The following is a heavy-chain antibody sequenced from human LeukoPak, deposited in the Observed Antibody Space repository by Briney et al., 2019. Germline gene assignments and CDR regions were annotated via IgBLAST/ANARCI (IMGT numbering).Heavy chain of an antibody. V-gene: IGHV3-74*01. Sequence: GGSLRPSCAASGFTFSKYGMSWVRQAPGKGLVWVSRISTDGSSTSYADSVKGRFTISRDNAKNTLYLQMNSLRAEDTAVYYCARDFLHLGGWGQGTMVTVSS. CDR1: GFTFSKYG. CDR2: ISTDGSST. D-gene: IGHD3-16*01. CDR3: ARDFLHLGG. J-gene: IGHJ3*01.